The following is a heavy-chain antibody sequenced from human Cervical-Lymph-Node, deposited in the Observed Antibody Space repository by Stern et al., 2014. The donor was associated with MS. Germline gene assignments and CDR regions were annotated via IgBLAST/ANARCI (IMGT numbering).Heavy chain of an antibody. J-gene: IGHJ2*01. CDR2: VYYSGST. D-gene: IGHD2-2*01. Sequence: QVQLQESGPGLVKPSQTLSLTCAVSGGSISSGGYYWTWLRQHPGKGLEWIGYVYYSGSTFYNPSLNRRVTISVDTSKIQFSLKLTSVTAADTAVYYCARTRYCNSASCSANYWFFDLWGRGTLVTVSS. CDR3: ARTRYCNSASCSANYWFFDL. CDR1: GGSISSGGYY. V-gene: IGHV4-31*11.